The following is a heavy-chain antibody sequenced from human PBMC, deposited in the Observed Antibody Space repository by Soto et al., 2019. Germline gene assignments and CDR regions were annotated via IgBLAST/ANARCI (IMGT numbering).Heavy chain of an antibody. CDR1: GASINSANW. V-gene: IGHV4-4*02. J-gene: IGHJ6*02. D-gene: IGHD3-3*01. CDR2: IYHIGST. CDR3: AKRYDFWSGRWYGLGV. Sequence: QVLMEESGPGLVKPSGTLFLTCTVSGASINSANWWVWVRQPPGKGLEWIGEIYHIGSTTYNPSLKSSATISVDKSKNQFSLKVTSVTAADTGVYYCAKRYDFWSGRWYGLGVWGQGTTVTVSS.